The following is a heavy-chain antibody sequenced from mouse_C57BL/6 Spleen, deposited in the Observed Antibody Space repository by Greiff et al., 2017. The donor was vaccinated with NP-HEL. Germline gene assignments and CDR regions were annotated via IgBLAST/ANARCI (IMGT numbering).Heavy chain of an antibody. D-gene: IGHD2-5*01. V-gene: IGHV1-15*01. J-gene: IGHJ3*01. CDR1: GYTFTDYE. Sequence: QVQLQQSGAELVRPGASVTLSCKASGYTFTDYEMHWVKQTPVHGLEWIGAIDPETGGTAYNQKFKGKAILTADKSSSTAYMELRSLKSEDSAVYYCTRGGRYSNPTWFAYWGQGTLVTVSA. CDR3: TRGGRYSNPTWFAY. CDR2: IDPETGGT.